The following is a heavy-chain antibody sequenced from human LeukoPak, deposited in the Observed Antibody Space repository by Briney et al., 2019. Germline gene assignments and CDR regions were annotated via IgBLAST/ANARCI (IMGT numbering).Heavy chain of an antibody. CDR1: GFTYSSYA. Sequence: GGSLRRSCAASGFTYSSYAMHWVRQAPGKGLEWVAVISYDGSNKYYADSVKGRFTISRDNSKNTLYLQMNSLRAEDTAVYYCARDSYSSGYFDYWGQGTLVTVSS. CDR3: ARDSYSSGYFDY. J-gene: IGHJ4*02. V-gene: IGHV3-30-3*01. CDR2: ISYDGSNK. D-gene: IGHD3-22*01.